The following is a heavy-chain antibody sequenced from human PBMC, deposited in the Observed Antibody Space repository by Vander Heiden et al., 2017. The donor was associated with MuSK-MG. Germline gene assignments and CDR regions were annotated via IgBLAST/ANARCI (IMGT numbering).Heavy chain of an antibody. V-gene: IGHV3-33*01. J-gene: IGHJ3*02. CDR3: ARDLVRTLYAFDI. CDR1: GFTFSTYT. Sequence: QVQLVESGGGVVQPGRSLRLSCAASGFTFSTYTMHWVRQAPGKGLEWVAVMWYDEDKKDYADSVKGRFTISRDNSQNTLYLQMKSVRAEDTAVYYCARDLVRTLYAFDIWGQGTMVTVSS. CDR2: MWYDEDKK. D-gene: IGHD3-10*01.